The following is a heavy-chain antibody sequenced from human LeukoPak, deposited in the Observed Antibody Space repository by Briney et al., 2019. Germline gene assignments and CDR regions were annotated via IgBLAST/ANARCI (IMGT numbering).Heavy chain of an antibody. V-gene: IGHV1-18*04. CDR3: ARDYGSGSYYDHNWFDP. CDR2: ISGYNGNT. CDR1: GYTFTGYY. D-gene: IGHD3-10*01. Sequence: GASVKVSCKASGYTFTGYYIHWVRQAPGQGLEWMGWISGYNGNTNYAQKLQGRVTMTTDTSTSTAYMELRTLRSDDTAVYYCARDYGSGSYYDHNWFDPWGQGTLVTVSS. J-gene: IGHJ5*02.